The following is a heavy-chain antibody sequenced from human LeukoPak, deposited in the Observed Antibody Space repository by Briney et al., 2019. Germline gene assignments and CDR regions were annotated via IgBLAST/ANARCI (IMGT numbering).Heavy chain of an antibody. Sequence: GRSLRLSCASSGFTFSNYAMHWVRQAPGKGXXXXXXIWFDGSNRYYADSVKGRFTISKDNSKNTLYLQMSSLRPEDTAVYYCAGDPPNSGYAFAIWGQGTMVTVSS. CDR3: AGDPPNSGYAFAI. V-gene: IGHV3-33*01. CDR2: IWFDGSNR. CDR1: GFTFSNYA. D-gene: IGHD6-25*01. J-gene: IGHJ3*02.